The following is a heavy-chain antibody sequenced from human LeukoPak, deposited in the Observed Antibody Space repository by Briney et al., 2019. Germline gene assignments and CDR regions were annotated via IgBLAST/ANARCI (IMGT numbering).Heavy chain of an antibody. CDR2: ISGSASDT. CDR3: ARADYDSSGYDY. D-gene: IGHD3-22*01. CDR1: GFTFRNYA. J-gene: IGHJ4*02. Sequence: GGSLRLSCVASGFTFRNYAMSWVRQAPGKGLESVSTISGSASDTHYADSVKGRFTISRDNSKNTLYLHMDSLRAEDTAVYYCARADYDSSGYDYWGQGTLVTVSS. V-gene: IGHV3-23*01.